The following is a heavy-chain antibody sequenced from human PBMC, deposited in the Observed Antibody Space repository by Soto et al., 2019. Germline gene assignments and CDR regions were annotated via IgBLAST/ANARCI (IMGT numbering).Heavy chain of an antibody. V-gene: IGHV4-30-4*01. Sequence: QVQLQESGPGLVKPSQTLSLTCTVSGGSISDGAYYWSWIRQPPGKGLEWIGHIYDSGNTYNNPSLKXRXTXSXYPSKNHFSLNLNSVTAADTAVYYCASGLSGDKVDQWGQGTLVTVSS. J-gene: IGHJ4*02. CDR3: ASGLSGDKVDQ. D-gene: IGHD2-21*01. CDR2: IYDSGNT. CDR1: GGSISDGAYY.